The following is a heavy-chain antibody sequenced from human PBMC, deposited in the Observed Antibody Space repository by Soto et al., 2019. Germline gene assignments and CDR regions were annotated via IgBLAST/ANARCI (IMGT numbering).Heavy chain of an antibody. CDR2: IRSKAYGGTT. CDR1: GFTFGGYG. J-gene: IGHJ5*02. V-gene: IGHV3-49*03. CDR3: TRGGYCSGGSCYFGSAP. Sequence: GGSLRRSCTASGFTFGGYGMSWFRQAPGKGLEWVGFIRSKAYGGTTEYAASVKGRFTISRDDSKSIAYLQMNSLKTEDTAVYYCTRGGYCSGGSCYFGSAPWGQGTLVTVSS. D-gene: IGHD2-15*01.